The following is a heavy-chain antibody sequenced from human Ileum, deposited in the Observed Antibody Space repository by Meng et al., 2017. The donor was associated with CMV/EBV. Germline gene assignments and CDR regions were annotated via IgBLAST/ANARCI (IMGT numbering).Heavy chain of an antibody. Sequence: GESLKISCAASGFTFSGSAIHWVRQASGKGLEWVGRIRSKTYNYATAYAASVQGRFTISRDDSENTAFLQMNILKTEDTAVYYCTRLGPRDYCSGMDVWGQGNMVTVSS. CDR2: IRSKTYNYAT. CDR3: TRLGPRDYCSGMDV. V-gene: IGHV3-73*01. CDR1: GFTFSGSA. D-gene: IGHD1-26*01. J-gene: IGHJ6*02.